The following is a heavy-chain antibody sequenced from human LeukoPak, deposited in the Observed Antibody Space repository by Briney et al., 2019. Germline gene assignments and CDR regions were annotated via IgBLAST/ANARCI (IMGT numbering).Heavy chain of an antibody. Sequence: SVKVSCKASGDTFSTYAIRWVRQAPGQGLEWMGGIIPMFGTPNYAQKFQGRVTITANKSTSTAYMELRSLRSEDTAVYYCARDRIPYGSGNIGYFQHWGQDTLVTVSS. CDR1: GDTFSTYA. J-gene: IGHJ1*01. V-gene: IGHV1-69*06. D-gene: IGHD3-10*01. CDR3: ARDRIPYGSGNIGYFQH. CDR2: IIPMFGTP.